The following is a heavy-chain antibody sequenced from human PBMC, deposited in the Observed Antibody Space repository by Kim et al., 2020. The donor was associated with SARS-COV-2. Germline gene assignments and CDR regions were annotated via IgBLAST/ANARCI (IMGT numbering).Heavy chain of an antibody. CDR1: GYTFTGYY. Sequence: ASVKVSCKASGYTFTGYYMHWVRQAPGQGLEWMGWINPNSGGTNYAQKFQGRVTMTRDTSISTAYMELSRLRSDDTAVYYCARDPSITIFGVVSFYFDYWGQGTLVTVSS. V-gene: IGHV1-2*02. CDR2: INPNSGGT. D-gene: IGHD3-3*01. CDR3: ARDPSITIFGVVSFYFDY. J-gene: IGHJ4*02.